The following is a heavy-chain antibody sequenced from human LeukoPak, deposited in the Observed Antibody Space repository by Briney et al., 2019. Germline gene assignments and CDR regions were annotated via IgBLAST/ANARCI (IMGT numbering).Heavy chain of an antibody. D-gene: IGHD2-15*01. CDR2: MNPNSGNT. V-gene: IGHV1-8*01. Sequence: ASVKVSCKASGYTFTSYDFNWVRQATGQGLEWMGWMNPNSGNTGYAQKLQGRVTMTRNTSIRTAYMEVSSLRSEDTAVYYCARGAPQEYCSGGSCPYFDYWGQGTLVTVSS. CDR3: ARGAPQEYCSGGSCPYFDY. J-gene: IGHJ4*02. CDR1: GYTFTSYD.